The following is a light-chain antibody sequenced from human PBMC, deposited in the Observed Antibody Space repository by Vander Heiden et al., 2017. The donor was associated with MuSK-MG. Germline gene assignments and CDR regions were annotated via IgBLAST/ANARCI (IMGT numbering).Light chain of an antibody. CDR2: ATS. Sequence: DIQMTQSPSSLSASVGDRVTITCRASQSVGRNLNWFQHKPGKAPQLLLYATSNLQIGVPSRFSGSGSGTDFTLTISRLQPEDFATYYCQHSDSSPFTFGQGTKLXIK. V-gene: IGKV1-39*01. CDR1: QSVGRN. J-gene: IGKJ2*01. CDR3: QHSDSSPFT.